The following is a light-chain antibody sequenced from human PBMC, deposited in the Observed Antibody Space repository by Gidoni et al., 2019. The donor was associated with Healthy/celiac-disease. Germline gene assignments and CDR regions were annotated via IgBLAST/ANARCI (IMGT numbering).Light chain of an antibody. CDR1: QSVSSSY. Sequence: EIVFPQPPRPLSLSPGERSTLPCRPSQSVSSSYLAWYQQKPGQAPRLLIYGASSRATGLPDRFSGSGSGTDFTLTISRLEPEDFAVYYCQQYGSSPWTFGQGTKVEIK. J-gene: IGKJ1*01. V-gene: IGKV3-20*01. CDR2: GAS. CDR3: QQYGSSPWT.